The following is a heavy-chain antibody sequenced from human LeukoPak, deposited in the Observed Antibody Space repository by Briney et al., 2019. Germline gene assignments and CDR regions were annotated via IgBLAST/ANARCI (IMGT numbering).Heavy chain of an antibody. Sequence: GGSLRLSCAASGFAFSGSWMAWVRQAPGKGLEWVANMNPDGSTKNYVDSVRGRFTISRDSAKNSLYLQINSLRADDTAVYFCARDSRYSAFDYWGQGTLVTVSS. V-gene: IGHV3-7*05. CDR2: MNPDGSTK. CDR1: GFAFSGSW. J-gene: IGHJ4*02. CDR3: ARDSRYSAFDY. D-gene: IGHD5-12*01.